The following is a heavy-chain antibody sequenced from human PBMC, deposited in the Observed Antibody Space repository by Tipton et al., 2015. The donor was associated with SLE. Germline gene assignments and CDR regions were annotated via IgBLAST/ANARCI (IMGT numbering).Heavy chain of an antibody. CDR3: ARGGYCSSSSCYIGSYYYYYMDV. D-gene: IGHD2-2*02. J-gene: IGHJ6*03. Sequence: GSLRLSCAVSGFNFSDYYMRWIRQAPGTGLEWVSFISNSGSIIYYADSVKVRFTISRDNAKNSLYLQMNSLRAEDTAVYYCARGGYCSSSSCYIGSYYYYYMDVWGKGPRSPSP. CDR1: GFNFSDYY. V-gene: IGHV3-11*04. CDR2: ISNSGSII.